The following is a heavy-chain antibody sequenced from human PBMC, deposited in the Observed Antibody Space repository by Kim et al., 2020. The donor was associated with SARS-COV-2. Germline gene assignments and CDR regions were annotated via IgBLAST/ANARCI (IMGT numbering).Heavy chain of an antibody. Sequence: SETLSLTCTVSGGSISSSSYYWGWIRQPPGKGLEWIGSIYYSGSTYYNPSLKSRVTISVDTSKNQFSLKLSSVTAADTAVYYCAREKTDMYYDILTGYPNENWFDPWGQGTLVTVSS. J-gene: IGHJ5*02. CDR1: GGSISSSSYY. D-gene: IGHD3-9*01. CDR3: AREKTDMYYDILTGYPNENWFDP. CDR2: IYYSGST. V-gene: IGHV4-39*07.